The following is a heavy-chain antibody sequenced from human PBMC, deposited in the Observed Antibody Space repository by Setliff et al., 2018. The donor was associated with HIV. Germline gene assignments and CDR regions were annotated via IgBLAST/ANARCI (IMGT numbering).Heavy chain of an antibody. CDR1: GFTFGIHW. V-gene: IGHV3-7*03. D-gene: IGHD6-19*01. Sequence: GSLRLSCAASGFTFGIHWLTWVRQAPGKGLEWVANIKTDGSEQYYVDSVKGRFTISRDNAKNSLYLQMNSLRAEDTAVYYCARDPPSWQWLFDYWGQGALVTVSS. J-gene: IGHJ4*02. CDR3: ARDPPSWQWLFDY. CDR2: IKTDGSEQ.